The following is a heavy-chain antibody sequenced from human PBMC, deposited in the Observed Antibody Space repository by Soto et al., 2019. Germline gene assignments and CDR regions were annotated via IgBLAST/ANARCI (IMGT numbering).Heavy chain of an antibody. CDR2: TYYRSKWYN. CDR3: ARGAHTSLDY. CDR1: GDSVSSNSAA. J-gene: IGHJ4*02. V-gene: IGHV6-1*01. Sequence: PSLTLSLTCAISGDSVSSNSAAWKWIRQSPSRGLEWLGRTYYRSKWYNDYAVSMKSRIIINPDTSKNQCSLQLNSVTPEDTAVYYCARGAHTSLDYWGQGTLVTVSS. D-gene: IGHD1-26*01.